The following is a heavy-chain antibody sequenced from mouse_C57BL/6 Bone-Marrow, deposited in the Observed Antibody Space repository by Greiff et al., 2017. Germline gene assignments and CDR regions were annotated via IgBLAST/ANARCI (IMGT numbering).Heavy chain of an antibody. CDR1: GYTFTDYN. CDR3: ARGRGGDFYFDY. Sequence: VQLQQSGPELVKPGASVKIPCKASGYTFTDYNMAWVKQSHGKSLEWIGDINPNNGGTIYNQKFKGKATLTVDKSSSTAYMELRSLTSEDTAVYYCARGRGGDFYFDYWGQGTTLTVSS. CDR2: INPNNGGT. V-gene: IGHV1-18*01. J-gene: IGHJ2*01.